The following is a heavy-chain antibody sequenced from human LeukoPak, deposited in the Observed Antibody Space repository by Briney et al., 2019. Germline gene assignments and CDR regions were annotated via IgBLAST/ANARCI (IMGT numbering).Heavy chain of an antibody. V-gene: IGHV4-30-2*01. CDR2: IYHSGST. D-gene: IGHD4-17*01. J-gene: IGHJ4*02. CDR1: GGSIGSGGYS. Sequence: SETLSLTCAVSGGSIGSGGYSWSWIRQPPGKGLEWIGYIYHSGSTYYNPSLKSRVTISVDRSKNQFSLKLSSVTAADTAVYYCARGYGDYLGLLDYWGQGTLVTVSS. CDR3: ARGYGDYLGLLDY.